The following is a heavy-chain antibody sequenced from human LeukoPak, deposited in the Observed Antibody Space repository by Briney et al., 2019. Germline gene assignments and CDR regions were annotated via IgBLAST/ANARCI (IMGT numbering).Heavy chain of an antibody. V-gene: IGHV1-18*01. CDR1: GYTFTSYG. D-gene: IGHD3-10*01. Sequence: ASVKVSCKASGYTFTSYGISWVRQAPGQGLEWMGWISAYNGNTNYAQKLQGRVTMTTDTSTSTACMELRSLRSDDTAVYYCARNLLYYLLGMDVWGKGTTVTVSS. CDR3: ARNLLYYLLGMDV. J-gene: IGHJ6*03. CDR2: ISAYNGNT.